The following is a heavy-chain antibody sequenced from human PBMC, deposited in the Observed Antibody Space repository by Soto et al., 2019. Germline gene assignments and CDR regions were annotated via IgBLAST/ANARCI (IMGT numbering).Heavy chain of an antibody. V-gene: IGHV1-18*01. D-gene: IGHD2-8*01. J-gene: IGHJ4*02. CDR3: ARDRLGVSVTGGGFDS. Sequence: AAVKVACKASGYTFSNFGLSWVRQAPGQGLELMGWISPYNGNTNYAQKLQGRLTMTTDTSTSTAYMELRSLRSDDTAVYYCARDRLGVSVTGGGFDSWGQGTLVTVSS. CDR1: GYTFSNFG. CDR2: ISPYNGNT.